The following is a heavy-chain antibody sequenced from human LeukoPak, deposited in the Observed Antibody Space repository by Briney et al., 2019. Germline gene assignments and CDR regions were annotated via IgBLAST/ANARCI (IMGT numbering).Heavy chain of an antibody. Sequence: GGSLRLSCAASGLTFSDYNISWIRQAPGKGLGWVSYISSSGSTIYYADSVKGRFTISRDNAKNSLYLQMNSLRAEDTAVYYCAPSGRGWYRYFDYWGQGTLVTVSS. D-gene: IGHD6-19*01. CDR3: APSGRGWYRYFDY. V-gene: IGHV3-11*04. CDR2: ISSSGSTI. CDR1: GLTFSDYN. J-gene: IGHJ4*02.